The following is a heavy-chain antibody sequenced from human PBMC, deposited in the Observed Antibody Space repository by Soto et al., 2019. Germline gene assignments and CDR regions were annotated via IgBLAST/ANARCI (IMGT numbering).Heavy chain of an antibody. D-gene: IGHD3-9*01. J-gene: IGHJ4*02. CDR3: ARGVRGVRYFDWLLESTSFDY. Sequence: ASVKVSCKASGYTFTSYDINWVRQATGQGLEWMGWMNPNSGNTGCAQKFQGRVTMTRNTSISTAYMELSSLRSEDTAVYYCARGVRGVRYFDWLLESTSFDYWGQGTLVTVSS. CDR2: MNPNSGNT. CDR1: GYTFTSYD. V-gene: IGHV1-8*01.